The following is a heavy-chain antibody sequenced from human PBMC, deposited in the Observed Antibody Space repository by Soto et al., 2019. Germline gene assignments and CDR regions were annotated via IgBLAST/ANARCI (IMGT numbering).Heavy chain of an antibody. D-gene: IGHD3-9*01. Sequence: GGSLRLSCAASGFTVITNYMNWVRQAPGKGLEWVSVIYSGGSTYYADSVKGRFTISRDNSKNTLFLQMNSLRAEDTAVYYCVLSYDILTGYYVLAYWGQGTLVTVSS. J-gene: IGHJ4*02. CDR3: VLSYDILTGYYVLAY. V-gene: IGHV3-53*01. CDR1: GFTVITNY. CDR2: IYSGGST.